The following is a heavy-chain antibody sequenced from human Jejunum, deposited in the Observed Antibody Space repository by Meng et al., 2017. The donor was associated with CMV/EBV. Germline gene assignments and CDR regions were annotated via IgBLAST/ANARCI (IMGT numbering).Heavy chain of an antibody. D-gene: IGHD3-10*01. CDR1: GLIFSDYY. J-gene: IGHJ4*02. V-gene: IGHV3-11*01. CDR3: ARQIRPIDY. CDR2: ISSSGSTI. Sequence: LRISCAACGLIFSDYYMNWIRQAPGKGLEWVSYISSSGSTIYYADSVKGRFTISRDNAKNSLYLQMNSLRADDTAVYYCARQIRPIDYWGQGTLVTVSS.